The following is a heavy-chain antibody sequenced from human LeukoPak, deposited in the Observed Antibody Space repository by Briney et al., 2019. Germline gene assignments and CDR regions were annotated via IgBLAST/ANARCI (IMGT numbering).Heavy chain of an antibody. Sequence: GRSLRLSCAVSGFTFTSYGMHWVRQGPGKGLEWVAGIWYDGSQKYYADSVKGRFTISRDNSKNTLYLQMNSLRAEDTAVYYCARDRQGTPGTFDIWGQETMVTVSP. CDR1: GFTFTSYG. CDR3: ARDRQGTPGTFDI. D-gene: IGHD1-1*01. CDR2: IWYDGSQK. V-gene: IGHV3-33*01. J-gene: IGHJ3*02.